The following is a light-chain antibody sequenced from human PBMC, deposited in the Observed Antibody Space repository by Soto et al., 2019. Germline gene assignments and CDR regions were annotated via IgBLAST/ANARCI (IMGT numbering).Light chain of an antibody. CDR2: GAS. Sequence: EIVLTQSPGTLSLSPGERATLSCRASQSVSSSYLAWYQQKPGQAPRLLIYGASSRATGIPDRFSGSGSGTDFTLTISRLEPEDVAVYYCQQYGSSPTFGQGTTVEIK. CDR1: QSVSSSY. CDR3: QQYGSSPT. J-gene: IGKJ1*01. V-gene: IGKV3-20*01.